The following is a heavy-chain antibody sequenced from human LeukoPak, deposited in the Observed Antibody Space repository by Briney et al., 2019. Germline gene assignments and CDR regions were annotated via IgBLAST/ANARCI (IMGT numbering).Heavy chain of an antibody. CDR1: GGSFSGYY. CDR3: ASKDGYCSSTSGLTYYYGMDV. CDR2: INHSGST. V-gene: IGHV4-34*01. Sequence: PSETLSLTCAVYGGSFSGYYWSWIRQPPGKGLGWIGEINHSGSTNYNPSLKSRVTISVDTSKNQFSLKLSSVTAADTAVYYCASKDGYCSSTSGLTYYYGMDVWGQGTTVTVSS. J-gene: IGHJ6*02. D-gene: IGHD2-2*01.